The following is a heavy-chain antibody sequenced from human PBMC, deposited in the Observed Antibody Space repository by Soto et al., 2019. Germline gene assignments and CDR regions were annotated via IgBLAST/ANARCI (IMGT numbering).Heavy chain of an antibody. V-gene: IGHV1-69*01. J-gene: IGHJ5*02. CDR3: ARAPPNYNDSSGYYVGNWCDP. Sequence: QVQLVQSGAEVKKPGSSVKVSCKASGGTFSSYAISWVRQAPGQGLEWMGGIITIFGTANYAQKFQGRVTITADASTSTDYMELISLRSEDTAVYYCARAPPNYNDSSGYYVGNWCDPWGQGTLVTVSS. CDR1: GGTFSSYA. CDR2: IITIFGTA. D-gene: IGHD3-22*01.